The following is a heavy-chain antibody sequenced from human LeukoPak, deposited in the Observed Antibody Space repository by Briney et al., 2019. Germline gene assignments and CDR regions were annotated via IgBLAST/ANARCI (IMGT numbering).Heavy chain of an antibody. CDR2: IRSKAYGGTT. V-gene: IGHV3-49*03. D-gene: IGHD6-13*01. Sequence: QPGRSLRLSCTASGFTFGDYAMSWFRQAPGKGREWVGFIRSKAYGGTTEYAASVKGRFTISRDDSKSIAYLQMNSLKTEDTAVYYCTRQVVLTSKERGYYFDYWGQGTLVTVSS. J-gene: IGHJ4*02. CDR3: TRQVVLTSKERGYYFDY. CDR1: GFTFGDYA.